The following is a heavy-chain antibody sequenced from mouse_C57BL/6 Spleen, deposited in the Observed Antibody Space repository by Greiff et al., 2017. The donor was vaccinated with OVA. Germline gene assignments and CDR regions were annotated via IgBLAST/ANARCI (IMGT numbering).Heavy chain of an antibody. V-gene: IGHV5-17*01. Sequence: VQLKESGGGLVKPGGSLKLSCAASGFTFSDYGMHWVRQAPEKGLEWVAYISSGSSTIYYADTVKGRFTISRDNAKNTLFLQMTRLRSEDTAMYYCARDGGLRMDYWGQGTSVTVSS. CDR3: ARDGGLRMDY. D-gene: IGHD2-4*01. J-gene: IGHJ4*01. CDR2: ISSGSSTI. CDR1: GFTFSDYG.